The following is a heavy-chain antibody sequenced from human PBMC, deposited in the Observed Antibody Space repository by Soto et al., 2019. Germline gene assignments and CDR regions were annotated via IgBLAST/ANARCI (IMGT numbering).Heavy chain of an antibody. CDR2: IKQDGSEK. V-gene: IGHV3-7*01. Sequence: GGSLRLSCASSGFTFSSYWMSLVRQAPGKGLEWVANIKQDGSEKYYVDSVKGRFTISRDNAKNSLYLQMNSLRAEDTAVYYCARGPPMATITFFAYWGQGTLVTVSS. D-gene: IGHD5-12*01. J-gene: IGHJ4*02. CDR1: GFTFSSYW. CDR3: ARGPPMATITFFAY.